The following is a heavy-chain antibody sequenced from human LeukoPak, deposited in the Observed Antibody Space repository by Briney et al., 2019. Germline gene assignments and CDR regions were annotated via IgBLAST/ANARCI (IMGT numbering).Heavy chain of an antibody. CDR1: GXSISSYY. CDR3: AREVGYCSGGSCYSYFDY. J-gene: IGHJ4*02. D-gene: IGHD2-15*01. V-gene: IGHV4-59*01. CDR2: IYYSGST. Sequence: SETLSLTCTVSGXSISSYYGSWIRQPPGKGLEWIGYIYYSGSTNYNASLTNRVTISVDTSKNQFSLKLSSVTAADTAVYYCAREVGYCSGGSCYSYFDYWGQGTLVTVSS.